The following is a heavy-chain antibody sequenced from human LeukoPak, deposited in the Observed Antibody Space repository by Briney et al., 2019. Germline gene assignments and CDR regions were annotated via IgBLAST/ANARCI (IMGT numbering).Heavy chain of an antibody. CDR2: LIPMFRTP. J-gene: IGHJ4*02. CDR3: ARDSTGTTWQLDY. D-gene: IGHD1-1*01. Sequence: SVKVSCKAAGGAFSSYAFSWVRQAPGQGLEWMGGLIPMFRTPNYAQKFLGRVTITTDESTSTAYMELTSLGADDTAVYYCARDSTGTTWQLDYWGQGTLVTVYS. V-gene: IGHV1-69*05. CDR1: GGAFSSYA.